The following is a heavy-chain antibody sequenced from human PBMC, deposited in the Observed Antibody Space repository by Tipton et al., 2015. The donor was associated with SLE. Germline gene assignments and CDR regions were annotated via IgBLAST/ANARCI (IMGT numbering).Heavy chain of an antibody. CDR3: ARDMWYYDFWSGYYGAFDI. Sequence: TLSLTCTVSGGSISSYYWSWIRQPAGKGLEWIGHIYTSGSTNYNPSLKSRVTISVDTSKNQFSLKLSSVTAADTAVYYCARDMWYYDFWSGYYGAFDIWGQGTMVTVSS. J-gene: IGHJ3*02. D-gene: IGHD3-3*01. V-gene: IGHV4-4*07. CDR2: IYTSGST. CDR1: GGSISSYY.